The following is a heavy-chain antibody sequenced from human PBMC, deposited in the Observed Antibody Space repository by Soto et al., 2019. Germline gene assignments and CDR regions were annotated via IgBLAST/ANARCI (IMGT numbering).Heavy chain of an antibody. CDR3: AKDIYSSGPDYYYGMDV. D-gene: IGHD6-19*01. CDR2: ISYDGSNK. J-gene: IGHJ6*02. V-gene: IGHV3-30-3*01. CDR1: GFTFSTYA. Sequence: PGGSLRLSCAASGFTFSTYAMHWVRQAPGKGLEWVAIISYDGSNKYYADSVMGRFTVSRDKSMNTLYLQMNSLRAEDTALYYCAKDIYSSGPDYYYGMDVWGQGTTVTVSS.